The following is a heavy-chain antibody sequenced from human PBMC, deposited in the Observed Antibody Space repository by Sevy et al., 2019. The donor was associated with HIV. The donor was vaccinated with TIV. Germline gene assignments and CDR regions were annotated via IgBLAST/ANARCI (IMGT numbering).Heavy chain of an antibody. V-gene: IGHV3-48*01. CDR1: GFSFNNYG. Sequence: GGSLRLSCAASGFSFNNYGMNWVRQAPGKGLEWISYISSGSSNINYADSVKGRFTVSRDNAKKSLVLQMNSLRPEDTALYFCARTRKTRMIVAIPPTFYSWGQGTPVTVSS. CDR3: ARTRKTRMIVAIPPTFYS. J-gene: IGHJ4*02. CDR2: ISSGSSNI. D-gene: IGHD3-16*01.